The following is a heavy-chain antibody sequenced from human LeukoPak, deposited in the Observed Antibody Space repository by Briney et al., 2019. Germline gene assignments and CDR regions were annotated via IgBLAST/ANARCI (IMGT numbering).Heavy chain of an antibody. Sequence: SGTLSLTCAVSGGSISSSYWWSWVRQPPGKGLGWIGEIYYSGSTNYNPSLKSRVTISVDKSKSQFSLKLSSVTAADTAVYYCARKGYTIGSFDYWGQGTLVTVSS. CDR1: GGSISSSYW. CDR3: ARKGYTIGSFDY. D-gene: IGHD5-18*01. V-gene: IGHV4-4*02. J-gene: IGHJ4*02. CDR2: IYYSGST.